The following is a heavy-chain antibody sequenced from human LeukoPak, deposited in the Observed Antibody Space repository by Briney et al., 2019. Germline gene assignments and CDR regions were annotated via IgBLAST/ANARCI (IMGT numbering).Heavy chain of an antibody. J-gene: IGHJ3*02. CDR3: ARGPRIAAAGRAFDI. CDR2: IYYSGST. CDR1: GGSISSYY. V-gene: IGHV4-59*01. D-gene: IGHD6-13*01. Sequence: PSETLSLTCTVSGGSISSYYWSWIRQPPGKGLEWVGYIYYSGSTNYNPSLKSRVTISVDTSKNQFSLKLSSVTAADTAVYYCARGPRIAAAGRAFDIWGQGTMVTVSS.